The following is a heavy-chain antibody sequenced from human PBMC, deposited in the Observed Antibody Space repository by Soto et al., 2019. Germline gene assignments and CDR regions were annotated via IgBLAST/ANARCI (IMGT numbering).Heavy chain of an antibody. Sequence: QVQLVQSGAEVKKPGSSVKVSCKASGGTFSSYAISWVRQAPGQELEWMGGIIPIFGTANYAQKFQGRVTITADESTSTAYMELSSLRSEDTAVYYCARDHCSSTSCQPDPSDWFDPWGQGTLVTVSS. J-gene: IGHJ5*02. CDR3: ARDHCSSTSCQPDPSDWFDP. CDR1: GGTFSSYA. D-gene: IGHD2-2*01. V-gene: IGHV1-69*01. CDR2: IIPIFGTA.